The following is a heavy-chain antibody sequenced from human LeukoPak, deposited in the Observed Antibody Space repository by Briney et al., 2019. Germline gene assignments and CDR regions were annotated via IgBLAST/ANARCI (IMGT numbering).Heavy chain of an antibody. D-gene: IGHD3-10*01. CDR1: GGSISSGSYY. V-gene: IGHV4-61*02. Sequence: SETLSLTCTVSGGSISSGSYYWSWIRQPAGKGLEWIGRIYTSGSTNYNPSLKSRVTISVDTPKNQFSLKLSSVTAADTAVYYCARATNRLRWITMVRGVIYDYWGQGTLVTVSS. J-gene: IGHJ4*02. CDR2: IYTSGST. CDR3: ARATNRLRWITMVRGVIYDY.